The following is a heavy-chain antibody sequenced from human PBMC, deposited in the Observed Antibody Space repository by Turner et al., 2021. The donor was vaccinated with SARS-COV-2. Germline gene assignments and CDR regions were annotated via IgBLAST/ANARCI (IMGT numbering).Heavy chain of an antibody. Sequence: EVQLVESGGGLVKPGGSLSLSCAASGFTFSSYSMNWVRQAPGKGLEWVSCISSSSSYIYYADSVKGRFTISRDNAKNSLYLQMNSLRAEDTAVYYCARWDNYYDSSGYYPDAFDIWGQGTMVTVSS. J-gene: IGHJ3*02. CDR1: GFTFSSYS. CDR2: ISSSSSYI. CDR3: ARWDNYYDSSGYYPDAFDI. V-gene: IGHV3-21*01. D-gene: IGHD3-22*01.